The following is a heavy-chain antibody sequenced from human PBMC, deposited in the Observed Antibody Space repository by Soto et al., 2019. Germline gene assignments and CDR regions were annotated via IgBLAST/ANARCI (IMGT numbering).Heavy chain of an antibody. CDR1: GYSFTSYW. CDR2: IYPGDSDT. V-gene: IGHV5-51*01. CDR3: PRVIMTSGPWSDAFDI. J-gene: IGHJ3*02. Sequence: PGESLKISCKGSGYSFTSYWIGWVRQMPGKGLEWMGIIYPGDSDTRYSPSFQGQVTISVDKSISTAYLQWSSLKASDTAMYYCPRVIMTSGPWSDAFDIWGHGTMVTVSS. D-gene: IGHD4-17*01.